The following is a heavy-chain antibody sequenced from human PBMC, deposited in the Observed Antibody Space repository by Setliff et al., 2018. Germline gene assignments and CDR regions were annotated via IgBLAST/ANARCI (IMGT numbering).Heavy chain of an antibody. CDR3: AHKYGDYVRYFQH. CDR1: GGSLTNYY. CDR2: IAYSGTT. V-gene: IGHV4-59*01. D-gene: IGHD4-17*01. J-gene: IGHJ1*01. Sequence: SETLSLTCSVSGGSLTNYYWTWIRQPPGKGLEWIGYIAYSGTTNYNPSLNSRVIISLDTSRRQLSLNLSSVTAADTAVYYCAHKYGDYVRYFQHWGQGTLVTVSS.